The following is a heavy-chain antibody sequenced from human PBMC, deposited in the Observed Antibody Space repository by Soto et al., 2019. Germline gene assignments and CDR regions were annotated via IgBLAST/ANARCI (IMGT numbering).Heavy chain of an antibody. J-gene: IGHJ3*02. CDR2: IWYDGSNK. CDR1: GFTFSSYG. CDR3: ARSSMAARKGAFDI. D-gene: IGHD6-6*01. V-gene: IGHV3-33*01. Sequence: GGSLRLSCAASGFTFSSYGMHWVRQAPGKGLGWVAVIWYDGSNKYYADSVKGRFTISRDNSKNTLYLQMNSLRAEDTAVYYCARSSMAARKGAFDIWGQGTMVTVSS.